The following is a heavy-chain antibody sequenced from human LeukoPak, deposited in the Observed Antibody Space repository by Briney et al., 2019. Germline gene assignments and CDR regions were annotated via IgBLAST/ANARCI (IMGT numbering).Heavy chain of an antibody. CDR1: GYTFTSYA. D-gene: IGHD2-21*02. Sequence: ASLKVSCKASGYTFTSYAISWVRQAPGQGLEWMGWISAYNGSTNDAPKLQGRVTMNTDTSTRTASMELRRLRSDDPAVYYCARDAISGDTIYYYYYYMDVWGKGTTVTVSS. J-gene: IGHJ6*03. V-gene: IGHV1-18*01. CDR3: ARDAISGDTIYYYYYYMDV. CDR2: ISAYNGST.